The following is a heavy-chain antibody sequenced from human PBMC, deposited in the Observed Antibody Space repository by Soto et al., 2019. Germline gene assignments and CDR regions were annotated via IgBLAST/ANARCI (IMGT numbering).Heavy chain of an antibody. CDR1: GFTFSSYG. Sequence: QVQLVESGGGVVQPGRSLRLSCAASGFTFSSYGMHWVRQAPGKGLEWVAVISYDGSNKYYADSVKGRFTISRDNSKNTLYLQMNSLRAEDTAVYYCAKWAWLADYWGQGTMVTVSS. CDR2: ISYDGSNK. J-gene: IGHJ4*02. CDR3: AKWAWLADY. V-gene: IGHV3-30*18. D-gene: IGHD6-19*01.